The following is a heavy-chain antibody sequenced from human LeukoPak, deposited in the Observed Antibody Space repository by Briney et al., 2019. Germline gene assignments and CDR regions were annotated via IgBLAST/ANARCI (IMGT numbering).Heavy chain of an antibody. CDR3: ARETGRLGYCSGGSCYAFDY. J-gene: IGHJ4*02. CDR2: SIPICGTA. V-gene: IGHV1-69*05. CDR1: GRTFSSYA. Sequence: SVKVSCKASGRTFSSYAIRWVRQAPGQGLEWMGRSIPICGTANYAQKFQGRVTITKDESTSTACMDLNSLRSEDAAVYYCARETGRLGYCSGGSCYAFDYWGQGTLVTVSS. D-gene: IGHD2-15*01.